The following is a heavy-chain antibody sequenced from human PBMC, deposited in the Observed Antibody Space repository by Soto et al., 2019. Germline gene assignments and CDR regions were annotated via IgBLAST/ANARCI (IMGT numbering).Heavy chain of an antibody. CDR1: GYTFTSYD. J-gene: IGHJ6*04. CDR2: MNPNRGNP. D-gene: IGHD3-3*01. CDR3: ALDYWGDDFWSGFVGTV. Sequence: ASVKVSCKASGYTFTSYDINWVRQATGQGLEWMGWMNPNRGNPGYAQKFQGRVTMTRNTSISTAYMELSSLRSEDTAVYYCALDYWGDDFWSGFVGTVWGKGTTVTVSS. V-gene: IGHV1-8*01.